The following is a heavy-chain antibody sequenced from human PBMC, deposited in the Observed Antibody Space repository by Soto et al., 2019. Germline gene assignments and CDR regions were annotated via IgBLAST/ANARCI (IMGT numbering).Heavy chain of an antibody. CDR3: ARGRERSYCGGDCALEAFDI. V-gene: IGHV4-61*01. CDR1: GVTVISGSYY. J-gene: IGHJ3*02. D-gene: IGHD2-21*01. CDR2: IYYSGST. Sequence: SETLSLTCTVSGVTVISGSYYWSWIRQPPGKGLEWIGYIYYSGSTNYNPSLKSRVTISVDTSKNQFSLKLSSVTAADTAVYYCARGRERSYCGGDCALEAFDIWGQGTMVTVSS.